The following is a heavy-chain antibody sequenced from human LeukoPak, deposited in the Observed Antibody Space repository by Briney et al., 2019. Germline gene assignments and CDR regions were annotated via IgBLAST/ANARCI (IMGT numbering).Heavy chain of an antibody. CDR3: ARGYYYDSSWDY. Sequence: SETLSLTCTVSGGSMRSNYWSLTRQPPGKGLEWIGNIYYSGSTNYNPSLKSRVTISVDTSKNQFSLKLSSVTAADTAVYYCARGYYYDSSWDYWGQGTLVTVSS. V-gene: IGHV4-59*01. J-gene: IGHJ4*02. CDR1: GGSMRSNY. CDR2: IYYSGST. D-gene: IGHD3-22*01.